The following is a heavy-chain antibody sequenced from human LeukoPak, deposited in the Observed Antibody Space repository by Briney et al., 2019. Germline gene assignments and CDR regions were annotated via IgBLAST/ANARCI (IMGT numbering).Heavy chain of an antibody. D-gene: IGHD6-13*01. CDR2: ISSSSSYI. J-gene: IGHJ4*02. Sequence: PGGPLRLSCAASGFTFSSYSMNWVRQAPGKGLEWVSSISSSSSYIYYADSVKGRFTISRDNAKNSLYLQMNSLRAEDTAVYYCARDPSIAAAGDYWGQGTLVTVSS. CDR1: GFTFSSYS. V-gene: IGHV3-21*01. CDR3: ARDPSIAAAGDY.